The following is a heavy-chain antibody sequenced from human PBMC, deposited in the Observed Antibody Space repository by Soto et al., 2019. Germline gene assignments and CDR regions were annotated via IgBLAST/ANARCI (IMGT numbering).Heavy chain of an antibody. V-gene: IGHV4-59*01. CDR2: IYYSGST. J-gene: IGHJ4*03. Sequence: SETLSLTCTVSGGSLSSYYCSCIRQPPGKGLEWIGYIYYSGSTNYNPSLKSRVTISVDTSKNQFSLKLSSGTAADTAVYYCARGRRWYDYGWGSYWPPEFDYWGQGTMVTVSS. D-gene: IGHD3-16*01. CDR1: GGSLSSYY. CDR3: ARGRRWYDYGWGSYWPPEFDY.